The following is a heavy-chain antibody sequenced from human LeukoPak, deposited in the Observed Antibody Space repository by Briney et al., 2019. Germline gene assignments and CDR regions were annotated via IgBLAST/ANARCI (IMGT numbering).Heavy chain of an antibody. CDR2: INPNSGGT. CDR3: ARKSAARKTSEFDY. Sequence: GASVKVSCKASGYXFSGYYINWVRQAPGQGLEWMGWINPNSGGTKYAQKFQGRVTMTSDTSISTAYMELSSLISDDTAVYYCARKSAARKTSEFDYWGQGTLVTVSS. CDR1: GYXFSGYY. J-gene: IGHJ4*02. V-gene: IGHV1-2*02. D-gene: IGHD6-6*01.